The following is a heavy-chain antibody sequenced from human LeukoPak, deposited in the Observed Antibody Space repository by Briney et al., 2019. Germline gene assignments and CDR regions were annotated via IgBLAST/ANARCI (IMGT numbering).Heavy chain of an antibody. CDR2: IYHSGST. Sequence: PSETLSLTCTVSGGSISTYYWSWIRQPPGKGLEWIGYIYHSGSTDYNPSLKSRVTISADTSQNQVSLKLRSMTAADTAVYYCARDFAVTTAYYYGMDVWGQGTTVTVSS. J-gene: IGHJ6*02. CDR3: ARDFAVTTAYYYGMDV. D-gene: IGHD4-17*01. CDR1: GGSISTYY. V-gene: IGHV4-59*01.